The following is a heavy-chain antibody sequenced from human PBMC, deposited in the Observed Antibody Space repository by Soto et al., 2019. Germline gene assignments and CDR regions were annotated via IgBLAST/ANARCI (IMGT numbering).Heavy chain of an antibody. J-gene: IGHJ4*02. CDR2: ISGSGGST. D-gene: IGHD4-4*01. CDR3: AKGPNSNYYFDY. CDR1: GFTFSSYA. V-gene: IGHV3-23*01. Sequence: GSLRLSCAASGFTFSSYAMSWVRQAPGKGLEWVSAISGSGGSTYYADSVKGRFTISRDNSKNTLYLQMNSLRAEDTAVYYCAKGPNSNYYFDYWGQGTLVTVSS.